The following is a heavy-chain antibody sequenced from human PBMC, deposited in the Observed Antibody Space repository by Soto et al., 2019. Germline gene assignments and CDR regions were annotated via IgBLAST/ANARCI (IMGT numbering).Heavy chain of an antibody. D-gene: IGHD6-6*01. CDR1: GYTFTSYY. J-gene: IGHJ6*02. CDR2: INPSGGST. Sequence: ASVKVSCKASGYTFTSYYMHWVRQAPGQGLEWMGIINPSGGSTSYAQKFQGRVTMTRDTSTSTVYMELSSLRSEDTAVYYCARDRRGIAARPGYYYYGMDVWGQGTTVTV. V-gene: IGHV1-46*01. CDR3: ARDRRGIAARPGYYYYGMDV.